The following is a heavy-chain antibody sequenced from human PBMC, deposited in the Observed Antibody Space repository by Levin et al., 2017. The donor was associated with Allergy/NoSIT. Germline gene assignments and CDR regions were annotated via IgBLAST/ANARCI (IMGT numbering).Heavy chain of an antibody. CDR1: GFTFSPFG. J-gene: IGHJ4*02. CDR2: ISYDGTNK. Sequence: GGSLRLSCAASGFTFSPFGMHWVRQAPGKGLEWVAVISYDGTNKYYADSVKGRFTISRDNSKDTLYLQMNSLRAADTALYYCGRDSTAVYYYGGSYSAGVPFDHWGQGTLVTVSS. CDR3: GRDSTAVYYYGGSYSAGVPFDH. V-gene: IGHV3-30*03. D-gene: IGHD3-10*01.